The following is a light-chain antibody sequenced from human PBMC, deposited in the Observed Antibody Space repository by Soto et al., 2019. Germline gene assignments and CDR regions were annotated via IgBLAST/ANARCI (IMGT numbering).Light chain of an antibody. J-gene: IGKJ1*01. V-gene: IGKV2-28*01. CDR3: MQAIQAPRT. CDR2: LGS. CDR1: QSLLHSNGNIY. Sequence: DIVLPQSPLSLPVTPGEPASISCRSSQSLLHSNGNIYLDWYLQKPGQSPQLLLYLGSIRASGLPDWFSGSGSGADFTLKITRVEAEDVGVYYCMQAIQAPRTFGLGTKVEIK.